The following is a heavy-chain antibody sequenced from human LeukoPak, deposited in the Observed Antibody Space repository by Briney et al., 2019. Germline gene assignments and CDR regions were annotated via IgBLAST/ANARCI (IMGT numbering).Heavy chain of an antibody. D-gene: IGHD3-16*01. V-gene: IGHV4-4*02. Sequence: RPSETLSLTCTVSGGSISSSNWWSWVRQPPGKGLEWIGEIYHSGSTNYNPSLKSRVTISVDKSKNQFSLKLSSVTAADTAVYYCARPFTDYYYGMDVWGQGTTVTVSS. CDR3: ARPFTDYYYGMDV. J-gene: IGHJ6*02. CDR2: IYHSGST. CDR1: GGSISSSNW.